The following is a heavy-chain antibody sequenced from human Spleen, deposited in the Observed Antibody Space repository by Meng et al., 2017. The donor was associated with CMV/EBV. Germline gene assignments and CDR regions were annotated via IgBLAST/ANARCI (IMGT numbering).Heavy chain of an antibody. J-gene: IGHJ4*02. CDR2: IDPNSGGT. V-gene: IGHV1-2*02. CDR3: ARLVSGSYLEPYFDS. CDR1: EYTFTGYY. D-gene: IGHD3-10*01. Sequence: SEYTFTGYYLHWVRQAPGQGLEWMAWIDPNSGGTNYAQKFQGRVTMTWDTSITTAYMELSRLTSDDTAIYYCARLVSGSYLEPYFDSWGPGTLVTVSS.